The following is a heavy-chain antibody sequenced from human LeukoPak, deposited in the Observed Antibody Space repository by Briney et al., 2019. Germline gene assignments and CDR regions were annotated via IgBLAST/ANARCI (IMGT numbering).Heavy chain of an antibody. D-gene: IGHD6-19*01. J-gene: IGHJ3*02. Sequence: SGTLSLTCAVSGGSISSSNWWSWVRQPPGKGLEGIGEIYHSGSTNYNPSLKSRVTISVDKSKNQFSLKLSSVTAADTAVYYCARPGSGRPRAFDIWGQGTMVTVSS. V-gene: IGHV4-4*02. CDR1: GGSISSSNW. CDR2: IYHSGST. CDR3: ARPGSGRPRAFDI.